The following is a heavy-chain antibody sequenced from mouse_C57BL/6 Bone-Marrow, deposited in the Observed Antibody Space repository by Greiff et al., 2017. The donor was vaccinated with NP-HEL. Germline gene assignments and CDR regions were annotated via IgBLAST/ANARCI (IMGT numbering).Heavy chain of an antibody. CDR3: TRGFAY. J-gene: IGHJ3*01. CDR2: IDPENGDT. Sequence: VHVKQSGAELVRPGDSVKLSCTASGFNIKDDYMHWVKQRPEQGLEWIGWIDPENGDTEYASKFQGKATITADTSSNTAYLQLSSLTSEDNAVYYCTRGFAYWGQGTLVTVSA. V-gene: IGHV14-4*01. CDR1: GFNIKDDY.